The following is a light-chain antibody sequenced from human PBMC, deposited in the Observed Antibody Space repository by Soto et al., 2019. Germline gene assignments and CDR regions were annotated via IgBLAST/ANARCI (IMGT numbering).Light chain of an antibody. Sequence: DIQMTQFPSTLSASVGDRVTITCRASQSISSWLAWYQQKPGKAPKLLIYEAFTLQSGVSSRFSGNGSGTEFSLTISSLQADDFGSYYCQHYNTWTFGPGTKVDI. CDR2: EAF. J-gene: IGKJ1*01. V-gene: IGKV1-5*01. CDR3: QHYNTWT. CDR1: QSISSW.